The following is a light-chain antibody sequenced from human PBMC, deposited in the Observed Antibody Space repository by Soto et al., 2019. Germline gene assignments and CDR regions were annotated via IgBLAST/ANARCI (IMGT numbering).Light chain of an antibody. Sequence: LTQSPGPLSLSPGESATLSFRASQSVTSNYLAWYQQKPGQAPRLLIFGASIRFTGIPDRFIGSGSGTDFTLTISRLEPEDFAVYYCQHYVTSLTTFGQGTKVDIK. V-gene: IGKV3-20*01. CDR1: QSVTSNY. CDR2: GAS. CDR3: QHYVTSLTT. J-gene: IGKJ1*01.